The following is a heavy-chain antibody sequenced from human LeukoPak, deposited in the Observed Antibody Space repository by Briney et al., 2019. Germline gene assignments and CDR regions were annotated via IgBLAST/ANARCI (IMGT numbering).Heavy chain of an antibody. D-gene: IGHD2-2*01. CDR2: IYTSGST. V-gene: IGHV4-61*02. J-gene: IGHJ3*02. Sequence: PSETLSLTCTVSGGSISSGSYYWSWIRQPAGKGLEWIGRIYTSGSTNYNPSLKSRVTISVDTSKNQFSLKPSSVTAADTAVYYRARLPRRYQLPNDAFDIWGQGTMVTVSS. CDR3: ARLPRRYQLPNDAFDI. CDR1: GGSISSGSYY.